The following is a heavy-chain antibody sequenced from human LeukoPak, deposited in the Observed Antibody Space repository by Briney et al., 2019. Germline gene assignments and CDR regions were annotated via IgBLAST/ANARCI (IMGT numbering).Heavy chain of an antibody. CDR2: MSNSGDKT. CDR3: AKDGGTTYNWNYFDY. J-gene: IGHJ4*02. CDR1: GFTFTNYA. Sequence: PGGSLRLSCAASGFTFTNYAMTWVRQAPGKGLEWVSSMSNSGDKTYYAESVKGRFTISRDNSKSTLYLQMNSLRAEDTALYYCAKDGGTTYNWNYFDYWGQGTLVTVSS. V-gene: IGHV3-23*01. D-gene: IGHD1-20*01.